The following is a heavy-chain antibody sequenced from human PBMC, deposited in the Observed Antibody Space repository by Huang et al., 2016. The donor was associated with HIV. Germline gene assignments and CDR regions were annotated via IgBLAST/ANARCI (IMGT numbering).Heavy chain of an antibody. V-gene: IGHV4-39*01. CDR2: LYYSGKT. Sequence: QLQLQESGPGLVKPSETLSLTFTVSGGSISSSGYYWGLLRQPPGKGLGWFGSLYYSGKTYENQSRKSRVTISVDTAKNQFSLRLSSVTASDTAVYYCARHDIYCSDGSCSGFDYWGQGSLVTVSS. CDR1: GGSISSSGYY. J-gene: IGHJ4*02. D-gene: IGHD2-15*01. CDR3: ARHDIYCSDGSCSGFDY.